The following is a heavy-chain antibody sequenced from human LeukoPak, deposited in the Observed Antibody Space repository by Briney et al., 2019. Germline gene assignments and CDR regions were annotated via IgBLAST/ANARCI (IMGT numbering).Heavy chain of an antibody. J-gene: IGHJ5*02. CDR2: IYSGGST. Sequence: GGSLSLSCAASGFTVSSNYMSWVRQAPGKGLEWVSVIYSGGSTYYADSVKGRFTISRDNSKNTLYLQMNGLRADDTAVYYCARDLEGFDPWGQGTLVTVSS. CDR1: GFTVSSNY. CDR3: ARDLEGFDP. V-gene: IGHV3-53*01.